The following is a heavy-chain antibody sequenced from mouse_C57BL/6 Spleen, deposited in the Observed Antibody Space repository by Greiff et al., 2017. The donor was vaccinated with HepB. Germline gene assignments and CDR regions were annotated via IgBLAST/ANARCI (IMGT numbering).Heavy chain of an antibody. V-gene: IGHV7-1*01. CDR3: ARDAYDYDDGAMDY. D-gene: IGHD2-4*01. Sequence: EVKLMESGGGLVQSGRSLRLSCATSGFTFSDFYMEWVRQAPGKGLEWIAASRNKANDYTTEYSASVKGRFIVSRDTSQSILYLQMNALRAEDTAIYYCARDAYDYDDGAMDYWGQGTSVTVSS. J-gene: IGHJ4*01. CDR1: GFTFSDFY. CDR2: SRNKANDYTT.